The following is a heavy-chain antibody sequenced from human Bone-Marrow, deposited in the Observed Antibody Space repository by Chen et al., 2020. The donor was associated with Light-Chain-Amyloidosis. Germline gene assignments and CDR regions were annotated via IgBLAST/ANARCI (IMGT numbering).Heavy chain of an antibody. V-gene: IGHV1-69*01. CDR2: IIPIFGTA. J-gene: IGHJ4*02. CDR3: ARDWGAGSGSYYPY. D-gene: IGHD1-26*01. Sequence: QVQLVQSGAEVKKPGSSVKVSCRASGGTFSSYAISWLRQAPGQGLEWMGGIIPIFGTANYAQKFQGRVTITADESTSTAYMELTSLRSEDTAVYYCARDWGAGSGSYYPYWGQGTLVTVSS. CDR1: GGTFSSYA.